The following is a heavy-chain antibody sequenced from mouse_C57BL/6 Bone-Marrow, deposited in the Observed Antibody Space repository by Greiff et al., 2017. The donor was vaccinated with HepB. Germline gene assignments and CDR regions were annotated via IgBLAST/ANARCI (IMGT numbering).Heavy chain of an antibody. CDR3: ARHEITTVVATDFDY. J-gene: IGHJ2*01. Sequence: EVQLQQSGPELVKPGASVKISCKASGYTFTDYYMNWVKQSHGKSLEWIGDINPNNGGTSYNQKFKGKATLTVDKSSSTAYMELRSLTSEDSAVYYCARHEITTVVATDFDYWGQGTTLTVSS. D-gene: IGHD1-1*01. CDR2: INPNNGGT. V-gene: IGHV1-26*01. CDR1: GYTFTDYY.